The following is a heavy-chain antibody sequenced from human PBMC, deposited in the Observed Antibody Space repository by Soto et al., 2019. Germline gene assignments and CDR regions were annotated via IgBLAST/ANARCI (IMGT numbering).Heavy chain of an antibody. CDR3: RTSIAAAGYYYYGMGV. D-gene: IGHD6-13*01. CDR1: VFTFSSYA. Sequence: GSLRLSCAASVFTFSSYAMSWVRQAPGAGLEWVSAISGSGGSTYYADSVKGRFTISRDNSKNTLYLQMNSLRAEDTAVYYCRTSIAAAGYYYYGMGVWGQGTTVTVSS. CDR2: ISGSGGST. J-gene: IGHJ6*02. V-gene: IGHV3-23*01.